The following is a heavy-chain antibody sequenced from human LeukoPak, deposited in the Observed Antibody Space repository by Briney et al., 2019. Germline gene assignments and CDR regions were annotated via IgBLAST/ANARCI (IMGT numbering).Heavy chain of an antibody. Sequence: GGSLRLSCAASGFTFSSYAMHWVRQAPGKGLEWVAVISYDGSNKYYADSVKGRFTISRDNSKNTLYLQMNSLRAEDTAVYYCARAFDSSGYYFPHDAFDIWGQGTMVTVSS. CDR1: GFTFSSYA. CDR2: ISYDGSNK. D-gene: IGHD3-22*01. CDR3: ARAFDSSGYYFPHDAFDI. V-gene: IGHV3-30*04. J-gene: IGHJ3*02.